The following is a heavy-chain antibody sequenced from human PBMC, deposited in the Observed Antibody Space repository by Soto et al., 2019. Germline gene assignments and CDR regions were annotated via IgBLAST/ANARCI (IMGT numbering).Heavy chain of an antibody. CDR2: INHNRGCT. V-gene: IGHV1-2*02. CDR1: GHTFTGCN. CDR3: ARGVFVTGTNWIDP. D-gene: IGHD1-20*01. J-gene: IGHJ5*02. Sequence: ASVKGSWWALGHTFTGCNILVLRQAPGLGLEWMGWINHNRGCTNYAQKFQGRVTMTWDTSISTAYMVLSRLRSVDTAVYYCARGVFVTGTNWIDPWGQGTLVIVSS.